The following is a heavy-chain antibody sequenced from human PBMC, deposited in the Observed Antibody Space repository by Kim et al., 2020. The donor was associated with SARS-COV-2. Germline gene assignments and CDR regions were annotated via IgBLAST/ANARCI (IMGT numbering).Heavy chain of an antibody. D-gene: IGHD2-8*01. J-gene: IGHJ6*02. V-gene: IGHV4-34*01. CDR3: ARGNAYGMDV. CDR2: ST. Sequence: STNYNPSLKSRVTISVDTSKNQFSLKLSSVTAADTAVYYCARGNAYGMDVWGQGTTVTVSS.